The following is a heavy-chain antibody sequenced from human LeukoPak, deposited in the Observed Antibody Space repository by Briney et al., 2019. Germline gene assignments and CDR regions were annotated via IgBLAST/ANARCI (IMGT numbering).Heavy chain of an antibody. CDR3: AKDRSGYDSSGSIGY. CDR2: INPNSGGT. V-gene: IGHV1-2*04. D-gene: IGHD3-22*01. J-gene: IGHJ4*02. CDR1: GYTFTGYY. Sequence: GASVKVSCKASGYTFTGYYMHWVRQAPGQGLEWMGWINPNSGGTNYAQKFQGWVTMTRDTSISTAYMELSSLRSEDTAVYYCAKDRSGYDSSGSIGYWGQGTLVTVSS.